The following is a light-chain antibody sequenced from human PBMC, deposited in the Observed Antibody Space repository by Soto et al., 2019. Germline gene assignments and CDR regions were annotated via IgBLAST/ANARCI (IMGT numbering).Light chain of an antibody. Sequence: EIVLTQSPGTLSLSPGERATLSCRASQSISSSYLAWYQQKPGQAPRLLIYSASSRATGIPDRFSGSGSGTDFTLTISRLEPEDFAVYYCQQYGSSPPMYTFGQGTKVEIK. J-gene: IGKJ2*01. V-gene: IGKV3-20*01. CDR2: SAS. CDR3: QQYGSSPPMYT. CDR1: QSISSSY.